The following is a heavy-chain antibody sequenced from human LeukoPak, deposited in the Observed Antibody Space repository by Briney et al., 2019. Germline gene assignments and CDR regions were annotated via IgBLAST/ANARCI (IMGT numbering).Heavy chain of an antibody. CDR3: AKVTWEMATNPS. CDR1: GFTFTTYE. V-gene: IGHV3-23*01. CDR2: ISRSGGST. J-gene: IGHJ4*02. D-gene: IGHD5-24*01. Sequence: GSLRLSCAASGFTFTTYELSWVRQAPGKGMEWVSGISRSGGSTDYAEPVKGRFTISRDNSKNTLYLQMNSLRVEDTAVYYCAKVTWEMATNPSWGQGTLVTVSS.